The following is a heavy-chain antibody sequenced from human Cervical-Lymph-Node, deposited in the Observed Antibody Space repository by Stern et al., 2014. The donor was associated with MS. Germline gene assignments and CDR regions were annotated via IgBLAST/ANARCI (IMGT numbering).Heavy chain of an antibody. V-gene: IGHV3-30-3*01. D-gene: IGHD1-26*01. CDR2: ISYDGSDK. Sequence: QVQLVESGGGVVQPGTSLRLSCAASGFTFSNYPVHWVRQAPGKGLECVAVISYDGSDKNYADSVKGRFTISRDNSKNTLYLQMNSLRAEDTAVYYCARGGNRRWEHLVYFDLWGQGAQVTVSS. J-gene: IGHJ4*02. CDR1: GFTFSNYP. CDR3: ARGGNRRWEHLVYFDL.